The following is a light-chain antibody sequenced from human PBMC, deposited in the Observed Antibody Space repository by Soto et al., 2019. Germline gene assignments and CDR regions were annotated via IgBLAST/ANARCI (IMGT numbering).Light chain of an antibody. J-gene: IGLJ2*01. CDR2: EID. V-gene: IGLV2-14*01. CDR1: NNDVGGHMY. CDR3: SAYRRGIIV. Sequence: QSALTQPASVSGSPGQPITISCTGTNNDVGGHMYVSWYQHQAGKVPKLIIYEIDNRPSGVSDRFSGSKSGNTASLTISGLQAEDEAAYYCSAYRRGIIVFGGGTKLTVL.